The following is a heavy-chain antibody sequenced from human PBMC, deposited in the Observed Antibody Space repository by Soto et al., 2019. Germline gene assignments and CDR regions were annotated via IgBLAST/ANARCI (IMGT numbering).Heavy chain of an antibody. V-gene: IGHV1-69*13. D-gene: IGHD6-13*01. CDR1: GGTFSSYA. CDR3: ASDKGIAEAVLGIGTYYFDY. J-gene: IGHJ4*02. Sequence: SVKVSCKASGGTFSSYAISWVRQAPGQGLEWMGGIIPIFGTANYAQKFQGRVTITADESTSTAYMELSSLRSEDTAVYYCASDKGIAEAVLGIGTYYFDYWGQGTLVTVSS. CDR2: IIPIFGTA.